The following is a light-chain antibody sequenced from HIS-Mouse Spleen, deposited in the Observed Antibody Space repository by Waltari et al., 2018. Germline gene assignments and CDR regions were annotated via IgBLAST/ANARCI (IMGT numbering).Light chain of an antibody. CDR2: EGS. CDR3: CSYAGSSTWV. CDR1: SSDVGSYNL. Sequence: QSALTQPASVSGSPGQSITISCTGTSSDVGSYNLVSWYQQPPGKAPEPMIYEGSKRPSGVSNRFSGSKSGNTASLTISGLQAEDEADYYCCSYAGSSTWVFGGGTKLTVL. V-gene: IGLV2-23*01. J-gene: IGLJ3*02.